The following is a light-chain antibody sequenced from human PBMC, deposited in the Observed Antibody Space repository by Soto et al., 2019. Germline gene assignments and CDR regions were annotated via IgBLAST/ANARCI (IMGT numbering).Light chain of an antibody. CDR1: QSVRSNY. Sequence: EIVLTQSPGTLSLSPGDRATLSCRASQSVRSNYLAWYQRKPGQAPRLLIYGASSRATDIPARFSGSGSGTDFTLTITRLEPEDFAVYFCQQYGSSPPTFGQGTKVEI. CDR3: QQYGSSPPT. CDR2: GAS. J-gene: IGKJ1*01. V-gene: IGKV3-20*01.